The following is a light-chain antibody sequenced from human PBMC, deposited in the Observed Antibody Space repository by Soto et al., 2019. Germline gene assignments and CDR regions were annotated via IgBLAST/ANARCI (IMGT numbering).Light chain of an antibody. Sequence: QIKQKKSSLSASVGDSIAITCRASQSISSYLNWYQQKPGKAPKLLISAASILQSGVPSRFSGSGSGTDFTLTISNLQPEDLAGYYCQQTYSSPIPFGQGTLLAVK. CDR2: AAS. J-gene: IGKJ5*01. CDR1: QSISSY. V-gene: IGKV1-39*01. CDR3: QQTYSSPIP.